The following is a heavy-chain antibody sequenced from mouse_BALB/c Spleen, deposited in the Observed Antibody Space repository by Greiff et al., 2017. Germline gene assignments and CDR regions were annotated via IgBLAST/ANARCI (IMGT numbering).Heavy chain of an antibody. D-gene: IGHD1-1*01. J-gene: IGHJ4*01. V-gene: IGHV2-9*02. CDR1: GFSLTSYG. CDR2: IWAGGST. Sequence: VQVVESGPGLVAPSQSLSITCTVSGFSLTSYGVHWVRQPPGKGLEWLGVIWAGGSTNYNSALMSRLSISKDNSKSQVFLKMNSLQTDDTARYYCARGATVVGRDYYAMDYWGQGTSVTVSS. CDR3: ARGATVVGRDYYAMDY.